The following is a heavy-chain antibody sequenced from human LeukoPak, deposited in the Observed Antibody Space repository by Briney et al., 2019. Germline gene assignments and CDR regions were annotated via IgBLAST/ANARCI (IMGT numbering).Heavy chain of an antibody. CDR3: ARWVDGQRFDY. D-gene: IGHD3-9*01. Sequence: PGRSLRLSCAASGFTFSNHGMHWVRQAPGKGLEWVAVIWYDGSNQYYADSVKGRFTISRDNSKNMVYLQMNSLRAEDTATYYCARWVDGQRFDYWGQGTLVTVSS. J-gene: IGHJ4*02. CDR2: IWYDGSNQ. CDR1: GFTFSNHG. V-gene: IGHV3-33*01.